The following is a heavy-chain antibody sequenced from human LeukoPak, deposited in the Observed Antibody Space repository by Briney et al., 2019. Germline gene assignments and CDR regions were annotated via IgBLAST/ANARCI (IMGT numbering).Heavy chain of an antibody. CDR1: GFVFRDFA. V-gene: IGHV3-21*01. Sequence: GNSLRLACSASGFVFRDFAMNWVRQAPGKGLEWVSSISSSSSYIYYADSVKGRFTISRDNAKNSLYLQMNSLRAEDTAVYYCARTFGVVGVSDYWGQGTLVTVSS. CDR3: ARTFGVVGVSDY. J-gene: IGHJ4*02. D-gene: IGHD3-3*01. CDR2: ISSSSSYI.